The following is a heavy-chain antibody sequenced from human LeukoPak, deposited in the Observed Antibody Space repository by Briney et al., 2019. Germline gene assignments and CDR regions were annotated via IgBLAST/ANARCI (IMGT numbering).Heavy chain of an antibody. D-gene: IGHD3-10*01. CDR3: ARERLGFRVDV. CDR1: GDSISNYY. Sequence: SETLSLTCTVSGDSISNYYWTWIRQSAGKGLQWIGRINTSGNTNYNPYLKSRVTMSLDTSKNQFSLNLSSVTAADTAVYYCARERLGFRVDVWGKGTTVTGSS. CDR2: INTSGNT. V-gene: IGHV4-4*07. J-gene: IGHJ6*04.